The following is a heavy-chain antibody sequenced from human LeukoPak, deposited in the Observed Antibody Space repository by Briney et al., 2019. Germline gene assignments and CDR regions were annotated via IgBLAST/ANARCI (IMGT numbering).Heavy chain of an antibody. CDR2: TYYRSKWYH. Sequence: TSQTLSLTCAISGDSVSSNSAAWNWIRQSPSRGLEWLGRTYYRSKWYHDYAVSMKSRITINPDTSKNQFSLRLTSVTAADTAVYFCARYSNRDLNYYFMDVWGNGTTVTISS. D-gene: IGHD2-21*01. J-gene: IGHJ6*03. V-gene: IGHV6-1*01. CDR3: ARYSNRDLNYYFMDV. CDR1: GDSVSSNSAA.